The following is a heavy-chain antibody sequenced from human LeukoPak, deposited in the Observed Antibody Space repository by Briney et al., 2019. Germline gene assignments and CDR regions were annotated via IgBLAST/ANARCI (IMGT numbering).Heavy chain of an antibody. V-gene: IGHV3-30*18. Sequence: GGSLSLSCAGSGFTFSDYDMHWVRQAPGKGLEWVAVISYDGNKKYYADSVKGRFTISRDSSKNTVFLQMDGLSGEDTAVYYCAKDSYGMDVWGQGTTVTVSS. CDR1: GFTFSDYD. CDR3: AKDSYGMDV. CDR2: ISYDGNKK. J-gene: IGHJ6*02. D-gene: IGHD3-10*01.